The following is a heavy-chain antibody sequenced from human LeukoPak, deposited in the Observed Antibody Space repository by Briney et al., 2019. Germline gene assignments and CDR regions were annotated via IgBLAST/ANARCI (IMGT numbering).Heavy chain of an antibody. CDR3: ARAPYSSSVHWFDP. CDR1: GGSISSYY. Sequence: SETLSLTCTVSGGSISSYYWSWVRQPAGKGLEWIGRIYTSGSTNYNPSPKSRVTMSVDTSKNQFSLKLSSVTAADTAVYYCARAPYSSSVHWFDPWGQGTLVTVSS. J-gene: IGHJ5*02. V-gene: IGHV4-4*07. CDR2: IYTSGST. D-gene: IGHD6-6*01.